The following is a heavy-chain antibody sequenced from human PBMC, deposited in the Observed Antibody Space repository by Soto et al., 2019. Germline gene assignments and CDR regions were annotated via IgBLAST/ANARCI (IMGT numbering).Heavy chain of an antibody. CDR3: ATDPRIAAAGTHDYWYFDL. CDR2: FDPEDGET. V-gene: IGHV1-24*01. D-gene: IGHD6-13*01. CDR1: GYTLTELS. Sequence: QVQLVQSGAEVKKPGASVKVSCKVSGYTLTELSMHWVRQAPGKGLEWMGGFDPEDGETIYAQKFQGRVTMTEDTSTDTAYMELSRLRSEDTAVYYCATDPRIAAAGTHDYWYFDLWGRGTLVTVSS. J-gene: IGHJ2*01.